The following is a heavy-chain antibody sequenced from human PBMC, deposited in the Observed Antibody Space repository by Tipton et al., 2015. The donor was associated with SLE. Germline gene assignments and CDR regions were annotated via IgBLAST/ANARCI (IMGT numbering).Heavy chain of an antibody. CDR3: AREAWGHAFDI. J-gene: IGHJ3*02. CDR2: IYTSGST. Sequence: TLSLTCTVSGGSISSGSYYWSWIRQPAGKGLEWIGHIYTSGSTNYNPSLKSRVTISVDTSKNQFSLKLSSVTAADTAVYYCAREAWGHAFDIWGQGTMVTVSS. V-gene: IGHV4-61*09. D-gene: IGHD2-21*01. CDR1: GGSISSGSYY.